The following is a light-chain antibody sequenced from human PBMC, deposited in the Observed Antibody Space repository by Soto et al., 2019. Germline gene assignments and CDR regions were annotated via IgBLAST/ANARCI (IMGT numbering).Light chain of an antibody. V-gene: IGKV3-20*01. J-gene: IGKJ1*01. Sequence: EVVLTQSPGTLSLSPGERVTLSCGASQRVSSTYLAWFQQKPGQAPRLLIYGASTRATGIPDRFSGRGSGTDFTLTISRLEPEDFAVYYCHQYGSSPRTLGQGTKVDIK. CDR2: GAS. CDR3: HQYGSSPRT. CDR1: QRVSSTY.